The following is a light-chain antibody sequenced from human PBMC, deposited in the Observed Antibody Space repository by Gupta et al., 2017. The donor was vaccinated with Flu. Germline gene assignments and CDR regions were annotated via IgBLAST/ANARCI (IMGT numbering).Light chain of an antibody. J-gene: IGLJ3*02. CDR2: YTT. CDR3: LLYFGGTRKWV. CDR1: TGAVTTGDH. Sequence: LTCSPSTGAVTTGDHANCFQQKPGQSPRPLIYYTTNKHSWTPARFSGSLLGDKAALTLSGVQPEDEAEYYCLLYFGGTRKWVFGGGTRVTVL. V-gene: IGLV7-43*01.